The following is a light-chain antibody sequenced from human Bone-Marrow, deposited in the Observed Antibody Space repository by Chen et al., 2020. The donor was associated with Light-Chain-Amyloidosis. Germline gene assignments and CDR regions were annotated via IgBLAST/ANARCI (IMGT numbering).Light chain of an antibody. CDR3: QVWDRSSDRPV. J-gene: IGLJ3*02. V-gene: IGLV3-21*02. Sequence: SYVLTQPSSVSVAPGQTATIACGGNNIGSTSVHWYQQTPGQAPLLAVYDDSDRPSGIPERLSGSNSGNTATLTIGRVEAGDEADYYRQVWDRSSDRPVFGGGTKLTVL. CDR2: DDS. CDR1: NIGSTS.